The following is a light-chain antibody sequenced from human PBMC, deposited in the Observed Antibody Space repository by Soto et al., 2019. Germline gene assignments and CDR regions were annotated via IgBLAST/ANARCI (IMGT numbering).Light chain of an antibody. Sequence: DIQMTQSPSSLSASVGDKVTITCRANQSITNFLNWYQKKPGEVPKLLIYAASRLESGVPSRFSGSGSGTDFALTISSLQPEDFVTYYCQQSYTTPRLSFGGGTRVEFK. CDR1: QSITNF. J-gene: IGKJ4*01. V-gene: IGKV1-39*01. CDR3: QQSYTTPRLS. CDR2: AAS.